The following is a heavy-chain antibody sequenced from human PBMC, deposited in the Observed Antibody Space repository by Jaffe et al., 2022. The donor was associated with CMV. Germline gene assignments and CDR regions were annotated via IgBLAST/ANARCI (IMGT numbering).Heavy chain of an antibody. D-gene: IGHD1-1*01. J-gene: IGHJ3*02. V-gene: IGHV3-48*03. Sequence: EVQLVESGGGLVQPGGSLRLSCVASGFAFSSYEMNWARQAPGKGLEWVSYVSSSGDTMYYADSVKGRFSISRDNTKNSLNLLMGSLRADDTAIYYCARGILSSTYWKSPGETSVFDIWGQGTMVTVSS. CDR3: ARGILSSTYWKSPGETSVFDI. CDR2: VSSSGDTM. CDR1: GFAFSSYE.